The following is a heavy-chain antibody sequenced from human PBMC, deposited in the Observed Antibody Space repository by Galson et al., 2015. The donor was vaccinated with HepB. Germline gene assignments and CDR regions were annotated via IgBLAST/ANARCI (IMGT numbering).Heavy chain of an antibody. CDR2: ISSSSSYT. V-gene: IGHV3-11*06. CDR1: GFTFSDYY. J-gene: IGHJ3*02. CDR3: ARDPTGYYDFWSGYSPDAFDI. D-gene: IGHD3-3*01. Sequence: SLRLSCAASGFTFSDYYMSWIRQAPGKGLEWVSYISSSSSYTNYADSVKGRFTISRDNAKNSLYLQMNSLRAEDTAVYYCARDPTGYYDFWSGYSPDAFDIWGQGTMVTVSS.